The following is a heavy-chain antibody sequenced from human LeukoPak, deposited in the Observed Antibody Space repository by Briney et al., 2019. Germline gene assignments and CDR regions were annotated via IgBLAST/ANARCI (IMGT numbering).Heavy chain of an antibody. J-gene: IGHJ4*02. CDR2: VYHTGST. CDR1: GYSIRRCYY. Sequence: SETLSLTCAVSGYSIRRCYYWALIRQPPGKGLEWIGTVYHTGSTYYNPSLDSRVTISVDTSKNEFSLNLKSVTAADTAVYYCARAGWIITSGIDYWGQGALVTVSS. D-gene: IGHD3-10*01. CDR3: ARAGWIITSGIDY. V-gene: IGHV4-38-2*01.